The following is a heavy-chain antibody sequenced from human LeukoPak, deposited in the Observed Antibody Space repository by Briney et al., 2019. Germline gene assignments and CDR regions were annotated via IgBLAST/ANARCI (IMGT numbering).Heavy chain of an antibody. Sequence: GGSLRLSCAASGFTFSSYGMSWVRQAPGKGLEWVSAISGSGGSTYYADSVKGRFTISRDNSKNTLYLQMNSLRAEDTAVYYCAKETYYYDSSGYLSFDYWGQGTLVTVSS. V-gene: IGHV3-23*01. J-gene: IGHJ4*02. D-gene: IGHD3-22*01. CDR3: AKETYYYDSSGYLSFDY. CDR2: ISGSGGST. CDR1: GFTFSSYG.